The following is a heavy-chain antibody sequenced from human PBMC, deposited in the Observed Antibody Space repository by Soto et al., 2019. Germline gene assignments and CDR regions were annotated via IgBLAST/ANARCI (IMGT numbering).Heavy chain of an antibody. CDR3: ARDPGTPVSYYYCMDV. V-gene: IGHV1-69*08. CDR1: GGTFSSYT. CDR2: IIPILGTA. Sequence: SVKVSCKASGGTFSSYTISWVRQAPGQGLEWMGRIIPILGTANYAQKFQGRVTITADESTSTAYMELSSLRSEDTAVYYCARDPGTPVSYYYCMDVWGQGTTVTV. J-gene: IGHJ6*02.